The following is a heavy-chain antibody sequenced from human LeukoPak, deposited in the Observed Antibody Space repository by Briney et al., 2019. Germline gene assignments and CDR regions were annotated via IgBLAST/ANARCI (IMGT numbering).Heavy chain of an antibody. Sequence: SETLSLTCTVSGGSISSYYWSWIRQPAGKGLEWIGRIYTSGSTNYNPSLKSRVTMSVDTSKNQFSLKLSSVTAADTAVYYCAREGRDADPRVSDYWGQGTLVPVSS. J-gene: IGHJ4*02. CDR2: IYTSGST. CDR3: AREGRDADPRVSDY. CDR1: GGSISSYY. D-gene: IGHD6-6*01. V-gene: IGHV4-4*07.